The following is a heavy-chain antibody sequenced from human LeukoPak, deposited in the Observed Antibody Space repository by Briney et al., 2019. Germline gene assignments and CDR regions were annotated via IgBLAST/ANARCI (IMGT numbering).Heavy chain of an antibody. CDR3: ARDAEDRRMDY. Sequence: GASVKVSCKASGYTFTSYGISWLRQAPGQGLEWMGWINPDDGGTYFAQKFQHRVTLTRDTSINTAYMELSRLQPDDSAVYYCARDAEDRRMDYWGQGTRVTVSS. CDR2: INPDDGGT. D-gene: IGHD2-8*01. J-gene: IGHJ4*02. V-gene: IGHV1-2*02. CDR1: GYTFTSYG.